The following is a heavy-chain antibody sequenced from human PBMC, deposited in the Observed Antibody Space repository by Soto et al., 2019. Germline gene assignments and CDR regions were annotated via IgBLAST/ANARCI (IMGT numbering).Heavy chain of an antibody. CDR1: QFSFRSYW. Sequence: SLRLSCAASQFSFRSYWMHWVRQVPGKGPAWVSRINHDGSKTEYADSVKGRFTISRDNTNNTLYLQMNSLRVEDTAMYYCVREPWGFSGTWYDYWGQGTLVTVSS. CDR2: INHDGSKT. V-gene: IGHV3-74*01. CDR3: VREPWGFSGTWYDY. D-gene: IGHD6-13*01. J-gene: IGHJ4*02.